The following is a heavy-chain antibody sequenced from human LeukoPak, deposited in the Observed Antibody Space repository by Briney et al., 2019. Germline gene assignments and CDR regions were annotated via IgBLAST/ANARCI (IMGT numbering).Heavy chain of an antibody. CDR2: IYYSGST. D-gene: IGHD2-15*01. CDR1: GGSISNYY. J-gene: IGHJ3*02. Sequence: KTSETLSLTCTVSGGSISNYYWSWIRQPPGKGLEWIGYIYYSGSTNYNPSLKSRVTISVDTSKNQFSLKLSSVTAADTAVYYCARLRGCSGGSCYDAFDIWGQGTMVTVSS. CDR3: ARLRGCSGGSCYDAFDI. V-gene: IGHV4-59*08.